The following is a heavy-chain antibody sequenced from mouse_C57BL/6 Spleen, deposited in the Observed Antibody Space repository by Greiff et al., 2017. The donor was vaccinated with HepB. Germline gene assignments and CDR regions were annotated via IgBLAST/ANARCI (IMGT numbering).Heavy chain of an antibody. CDR3: AREDGTAMDY. D-gene: IGHD1-1*01. V-gene: IGHV3-6*01. Sequence: EVQLVESGPGLVKPSQSLSLTCSVTGYSITSGYYWNWIRQFPGNKLEWMGYISYDGSNNYNPSLKNRISITRDTSKNQFFLKLNSVTTEDTATYYCAREDGTAMDYWGQGTSVTVSS. CDR1: GYSITSGYY. J-gene: IGHJ4*01. CDR2: ISYDGSN.